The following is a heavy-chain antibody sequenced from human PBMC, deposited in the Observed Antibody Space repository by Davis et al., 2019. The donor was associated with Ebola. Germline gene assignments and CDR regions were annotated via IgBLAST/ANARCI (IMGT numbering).Heavy chain of an antibody. CDR1: GFSLSNARMG. CDR2: IFSNDEK. D-gene: IGHD3-22*01. CDR3: ARNAHYYDSSGYYYYFDY. J-gene: IGHJ4*02. V-gene: IGHV2-26*01. Sequence: SGPTLVKPTETLTLTCTVSGFSLSNARMGVRWIRQPPGKALEWLAHIFSNDEKSYSTSLKSRLTISKDTSKRQVVLTMTNMDPVDTATYYCARNAHYYDSSGYYYYFDYWGQGTLVTVSS.